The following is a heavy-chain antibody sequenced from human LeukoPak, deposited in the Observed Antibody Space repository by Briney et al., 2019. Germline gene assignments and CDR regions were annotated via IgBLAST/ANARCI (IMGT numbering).Heavy chain of an antibody. J-gene: IGHJ4*02. Sequence: SETLSLTCAVYGGSFSGYYWSWIRQPPGKGLEWIGGINHSGSTNYNPSLKSRVTISVDTSKNQFSLKLSSVTAADTAVYYCARGYSYFDYWGQGTLVTVSS. CDR2: INHSGST. CDR3: ARGYSYFDY. CDR1: GGSFSGYY. V-gene: IGHV4-34*01. D-gene: IGHD2-15*01.